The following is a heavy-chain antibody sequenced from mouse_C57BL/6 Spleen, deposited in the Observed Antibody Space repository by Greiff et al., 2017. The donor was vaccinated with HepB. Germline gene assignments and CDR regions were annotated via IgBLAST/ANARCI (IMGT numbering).Heavy chain of an antibody. CDR3: ARHETSYYYGSSYEAMDY. V-gene: IGHV5-6*02. J-gene: IGHJ4*01. D-gene: IGHD1-1*01. CDR1: GFTFSSYG. CDR2: ISSGGSYT. Sequence: DVKLVESGGDLVKPGGSLKLSCAASGFTFSSYGMSWVRQTPDKRLEWVATISSGGSYTYYPDSVKGRFTISRDNAKNTLYLQMSSLKSEDTAMYYCARHETSYYYGSSYEAMDYWGQGTSVTVSS.